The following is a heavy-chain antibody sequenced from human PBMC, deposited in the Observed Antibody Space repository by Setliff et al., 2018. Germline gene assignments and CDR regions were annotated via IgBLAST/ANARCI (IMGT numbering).Heavy chain of an antibody. CDR2: ISSISNYI. V-gene: IGHV3-21*01. Sequence: PGGSLRLSCVASGLPFSNSNMNWVRQAPGEGLEWVSSISSISNYIYYADSVKGRFTISRDNAKNSLFLQMNSLRAEDTAVYYCTRSTSGAFDYWGQGALVTVSS. CDR3: TRSTSGAFDY. J-gene: IGHJ4*02. CDR1: GLPFSNSN. D-gene: IGHD2-2*01.